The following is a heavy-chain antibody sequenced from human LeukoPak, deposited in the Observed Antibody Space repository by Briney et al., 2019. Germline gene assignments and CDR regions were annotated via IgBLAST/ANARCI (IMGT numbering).Heavy chain of an antibody. CDR1: GGTFSSYA. CDR2: IIPIFGTA. J-gene: IGHJ4*02. CDR3: ARDDVMITFGGVIV. D-gene: IGHD3-16*02. V-gene: IGHV1-69*05. Sequence: PVKVSCKASGGTFSSYAISWVRQAPGQGLEWMGRIIPIFGTANYAQKFQGRVTITTDESTSTAYMELSSLRSEDTAVYYCARDDVMITFGGVIVWGQGTLVTVSS.